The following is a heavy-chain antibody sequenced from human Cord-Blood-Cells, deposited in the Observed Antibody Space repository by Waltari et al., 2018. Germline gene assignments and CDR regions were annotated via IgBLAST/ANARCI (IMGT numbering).Heavy chain of an antibody. V-gene: IGHV1-69*12. CDR2: IIPIFGTA. Sequence: QVQLVQSGAEVKKTGSSVKVSCKASGGTFSSYAISWVRQAPGQGLEWMGGIIPIFGTANYAQKFQGRVTITADESTSTAYMELSSLRSEDTAVYYCARIILTGYYNWFDPWGQGTLVTVSS. D-gene: IGHD3-9*01. CDR1: GGTFSSYA. CDR3: ARIILTGYYNWFDP. J-gene: IGHJ5*02.